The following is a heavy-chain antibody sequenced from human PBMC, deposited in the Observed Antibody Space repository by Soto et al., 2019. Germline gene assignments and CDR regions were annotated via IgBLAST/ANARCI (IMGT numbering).Heavy chain of an antibody. CDR2: IIPIFGTA. CDR1: GGTFSSYA. J-gene: IGHJ3*02. Sequence: GASVKVSCKASGGTFSSYAISWVRQAPGQGLEWMGGIIPIFGTANYAQKFQGRVTITADESTSTAYMELSSLRAEDTAVYYCARDATITDDAFDIWGQGTMVTVSS. D-gene: IGHD5-12*01. CDR3: ARDATITDDAFDI. V-gene: IGHV1-69*13.